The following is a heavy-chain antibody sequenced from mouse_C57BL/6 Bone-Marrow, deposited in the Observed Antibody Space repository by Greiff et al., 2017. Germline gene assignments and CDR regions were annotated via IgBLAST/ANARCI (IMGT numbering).Heavy chain of an antibody. D-gene: IGHD1-1*01. CDR2: IYPGDGDT. Sequence: VQLQQSGPELVKPGASVKISCKASGYAFSSSWMNWVKQRPGKGLEWIGRIYPGDGDTNYNGKFKGKATLTADKSSSTAYMQLSSLTSEDSAVYFCAREVVVHMGYRGQGASVTVSS. CDR1: GYAFSSSW. CDR3: AREVVVHMGY. J-gene: IGHJ4*01. V-gene: IGHV1-82*01.